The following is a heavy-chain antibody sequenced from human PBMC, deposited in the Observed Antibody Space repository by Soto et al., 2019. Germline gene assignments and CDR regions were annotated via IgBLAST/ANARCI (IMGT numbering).Heavy chain of an antibody. CDR1: GYTFSKYG. J-gene: IGHJ5*02. Sequence: ASVKVSCKASGYTFSKYGINWVRQAPGQGLEWMGWISTYNGDTNYAQKLQGRVTMTTDTSTSTAYMELRSLRSDDTALYYCARDSVYSSSWYKGNWFDPWGQGTLDTVSS. V-gene: IGHV1-18*01. CDR2: ISTYNGDT. CDR3: ARDSVYSSSWYKGNWFDP. D-gene: IGHD6-13*01.